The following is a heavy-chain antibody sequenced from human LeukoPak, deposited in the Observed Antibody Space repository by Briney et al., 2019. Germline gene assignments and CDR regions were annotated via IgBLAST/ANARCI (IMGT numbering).Heavy chain of an antibody. J-gene: IGHJ4*02. CDR3: AGHHPRNTVDF. V-gene: IGHV4-4*07. CDR1: GGSISSYY. CDR2: IYTSGST. D-gene: IGHD2/OR15-2a*01. Sequence: PSETLSLTCTVSGGSISSYYWSWIRPPAGKKLEWIGRIYTSGSTNYNPSLKSRVTMSVDTSKNQFSLKLSSVTAADTAVYYCAGHHPRNTVDFWGQGTLVTVSS.